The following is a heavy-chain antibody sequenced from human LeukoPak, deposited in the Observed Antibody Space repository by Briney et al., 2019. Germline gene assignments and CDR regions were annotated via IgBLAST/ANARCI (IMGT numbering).Heavy chain of an antibody. D-gene: IGHD3-22*01. Sequence: KPSETLSLTCSVPGGSIRNYYWTWIRQPPGKGLEWIGHVSNSGSTKYNPSLKSRVTISIDTSKKHFSLKLSSVTAADTAVYYCASRAYYDSSGLDYWGQGILVTVSS. CDR1: GGSIRNYY. CDR2: VSNSGST. J-gene: IGHJ4*02. V-gene: IGHV4-59*08. CDR3: ASRAYYDSSGLDY.